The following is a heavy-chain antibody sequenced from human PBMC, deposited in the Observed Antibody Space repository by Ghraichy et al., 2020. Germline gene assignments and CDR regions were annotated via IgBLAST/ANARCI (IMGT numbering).Heavy chain of an antibody. CDR1: GFTFSDYY. V-gene: IGHV3-11*06. CDR3: ARGYIPRDYAPFDY. J-gene: IGHJ4*02. Sequence: GGSLRLSCAASGFTFSDYYMSWIRQAPGKGLEWVSYISSSSSYTNYADSVKGRFTISRDNAKNSLYLQMNSLRAEDTAVYYCARGYIPRDYAPFDYWGQGTLVTVSS. CDR2: ISSSSSYT. D-gene: IGHD4-17*01.